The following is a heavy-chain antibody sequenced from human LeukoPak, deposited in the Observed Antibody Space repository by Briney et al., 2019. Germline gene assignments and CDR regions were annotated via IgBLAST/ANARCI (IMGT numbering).Heavy chain of an antibody. V-gene: IGHV4-59*01. Sequence: PSETLSLTCTVSGGSISSYYWSWIRQPPGKGLEWIGYIYYSGNTNYNPSLKSRVTISVDTSKNQFSLKLSSVTAADTAVYYCARASDLDYRNYYYMDVWGKGTTVTVSS. CDR1: GGSISSYY. CDR2: IYYSGNT. J-gene: IGHJ6*03. D-gene: IGHD4-11*01. CDR3: ARASDLDYRNYYYMDV.